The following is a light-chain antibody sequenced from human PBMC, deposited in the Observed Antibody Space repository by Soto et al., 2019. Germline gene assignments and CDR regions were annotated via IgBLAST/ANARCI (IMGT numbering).Light chain of an antibody. CDR2: GAS. J-gene: IGKJ1*01. CDR3: QQFNSWPPWT. V-gene: IGKV3-15*01. CDR1: QSVSSN. Sequence: EIVMTQSPATLSVSPGERATLSCRASQSVSSNLAWYQQKPGQAPRLLIYGASTRATGIPARFSGSGSGTEFTLTISSLQSEEFEVYYCQQFNSWPPWTFGQGTKVEIK.